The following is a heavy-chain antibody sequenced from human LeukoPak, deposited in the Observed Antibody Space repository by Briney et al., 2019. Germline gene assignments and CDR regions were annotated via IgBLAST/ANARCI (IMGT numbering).Heavy chain of an antibody. CDR1: GGSISSGDYY. CDR2: IYYSGST. J-gene: IGHJ6*04. V-gene: IGHV4-30-4*01. Sequence: SETLSLTCTVSGGSISSGDYYWSWIRQPPGKGLEWIGYIYYSGSTYYNPSLKSRVTISVDTSKNQFSLKLSSVTAADTAVYYCARFTIFGAGGDVWGKGTTVTVSS. D-gene: IGHD3-3*01. CDR3: ARFTIFGAGGDV.